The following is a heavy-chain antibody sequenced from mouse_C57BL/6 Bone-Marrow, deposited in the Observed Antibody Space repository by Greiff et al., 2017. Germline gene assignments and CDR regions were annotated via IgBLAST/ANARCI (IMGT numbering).Heavy chain of an antibody. CDR3: ASGLPWFDD. J-gene: IGHJ3*01. Sequence: VQLQESGPGLVAPSPSLSITCTVSGFSLTSYGVDWVRQSPGQGLEWLGVIWGVGSTNYNSALKSRLSISKDNSKSQVFLKMNSLQTDDTAMYYCASGLPWFDDWGQGTLVTVSA. CDR2: IWGVGST. CDR1: GFSLTSYG. V-gene: IGHV2-6*01. D-gene: IGHD5-5*01.